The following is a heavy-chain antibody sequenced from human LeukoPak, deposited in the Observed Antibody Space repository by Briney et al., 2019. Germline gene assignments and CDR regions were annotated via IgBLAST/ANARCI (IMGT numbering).Heavy chain of an antibody. J-gene: IGHJ4*02. CDR1: GFTFSSYA. V-gene: IGHV3-64*01. D-gene: IGHD3-22*01. CDR3: AKDMDLYYDSSGYSLYFDY. CDR2: ISSNGGST. Sequence: AGGSLRLSCAASGFTFSSYAMHWVRQAPGKGLEYVSAISSNGGSTYYANSVKGRFTISRDNSKNTLYLQMGSLRAEDTAVYYCAKDMDLYYDSSGYSLYFDYWGQGTLVTVSS.